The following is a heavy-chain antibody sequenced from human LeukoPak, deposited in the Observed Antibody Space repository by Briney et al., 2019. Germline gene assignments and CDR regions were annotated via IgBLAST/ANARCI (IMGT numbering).Heavy chain of an antibody. CDR3: ARTYYYGLGSYYKGYFDY. J-gene: IGHJ4*02. Sequence: GRSLRLSCAASGFTFSSYAMHWVRQAPGKGXXXXXXXXXAGSNKYYADSVKGRFTISRDNSKNTLYLQMNSLRAEDTAVYYCARTYYYGLGSYYKGYFDYWGQGTLVTVSS. D-gene: IGHD3-10*01. V-gene: IGHV3-30-3*01. CDR2: XXXAGSNK. CDR1: GFTFSSYA.